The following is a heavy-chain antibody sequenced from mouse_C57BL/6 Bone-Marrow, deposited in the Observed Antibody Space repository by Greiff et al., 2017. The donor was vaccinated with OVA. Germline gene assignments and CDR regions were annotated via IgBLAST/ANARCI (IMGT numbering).Heavy chain of an antibody. V-gene: IGHV14-4*01. D-gene: IGHD2-4*01. CDR2: IDPENGDT. CDR3: TTCGDYDWFAY. J-gene: IGHJ3*01. CDR1: VFNIKDDY. Sequence: VQLQQSGAELVRPGASVKLSCTASVFNIKDDYMHWVKQRPERGLEWIGWIDPENGDTEYASKFQGKATITADTSSNTAYLQLSSLTSEDTAVYYCTTCGDYDWFAYWGQGTLVTVSA.